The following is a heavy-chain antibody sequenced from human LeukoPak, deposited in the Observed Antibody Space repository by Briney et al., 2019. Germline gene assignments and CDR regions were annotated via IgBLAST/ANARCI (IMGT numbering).Heavy chain of an antibody. D-gene: IGHD6-13*01. Sequence: SVKISCKASGGTFSSYAISWVRQAPGQGLEWMGGIIPIFGTANYAQKFQGRVTITADESTSTAYMELSSLRSEDTAVYYCARRGRAAAVLGYYYGMDVWGKGTTVTVSS. CDR2: IIPIFGTA. CDR1: GGTFSSYA. CDR3: ARRGRAAAVLGYYYGMDV. V-gene: IGHV1-69*01. J-gene: IGHJ6*04.